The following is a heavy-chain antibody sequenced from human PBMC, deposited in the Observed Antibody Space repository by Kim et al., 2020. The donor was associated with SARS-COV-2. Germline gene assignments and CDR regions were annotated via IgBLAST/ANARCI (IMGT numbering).Heavy chain of an antibody. CDR1: GFSFSSYG. J-gene: IGHJ4*02. D-gene: IGHD3-10*01. V-gene: IGHV3-33*06. Sequence: GGSLRLSCAASGFSFSSYGMHWVRQAPGKGLAWVAVIWYDGSNTYYADSVKGRFTISRDNSKNTLYLQMNSLRAEDTAVYYCAKASYGSGSYLFGYWGEG. CDR2: IWYDGSNT. CDR3: AKASYGSGSYLFGY.